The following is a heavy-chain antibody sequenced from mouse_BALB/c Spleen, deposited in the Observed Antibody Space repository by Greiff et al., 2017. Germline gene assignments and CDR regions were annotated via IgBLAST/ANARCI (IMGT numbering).Heavy chain of an antibody. J-gene: IGHJ4*01. CDR3: ARDRGTYAMDY. CDR1: GFSLTSYG. D-gene: IGHD3-1*01. CDR2: IWAGGST. Sequence: VKLQESGPGLVAPSQSLSITCTVSGFSLTSYGVHWVRQPPGKGLEWLGVIWAGGSTNYNSALMSRLSISKDNSKSQVFLKMNSLQTDDTAMYYCARDRGTYAMDYWGQGTSVTVSS. V-gene: IGHV2-9*02.